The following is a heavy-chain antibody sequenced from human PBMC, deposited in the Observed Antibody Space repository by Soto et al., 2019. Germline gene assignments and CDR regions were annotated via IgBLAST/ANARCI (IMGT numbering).Heavy chain of an antibody. CDR2: ISLYSDGT. CDR3: ARVVPGAEAWFGP. Sequence: ASVKVSCKTSGYTFPNYGITWVRQAPGQPLEWLGWISLYSDGTNYAQKFQGRVSMTTDTSTTTAYMELRSLRSDDTAVYYCARVVPGAEAWFGPWGQGTLVTVSS. V-gene: IGHV1-18*01. J-gene: IGHJ5*02. CDR1: GYTFPNYG. D-gene: IGHD2-2*01.